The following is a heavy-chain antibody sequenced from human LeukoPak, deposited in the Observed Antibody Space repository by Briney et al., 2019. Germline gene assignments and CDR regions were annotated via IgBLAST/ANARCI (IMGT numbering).Heavy chain of an antibody. V-gene: IGHV4-30-2*01. CDR1: GGSISSGGYS. D-gene: IGHD6-13*01. CDR2: IYHSGST. Sequence: SETLFLTCAVSGGSISSGGYSWSWIRQPPGKGLEWIGYIYHSGSTYYNPSLKSRVTISVDRSKNQFSLKLSSVTAADTAVYYCARWSSLAAAGRGSESYGMDVWGQGTTVTVSS. J-gene: IGHJ6*02. CDR3: ARWSSLAAAGRGSESYGMDV.